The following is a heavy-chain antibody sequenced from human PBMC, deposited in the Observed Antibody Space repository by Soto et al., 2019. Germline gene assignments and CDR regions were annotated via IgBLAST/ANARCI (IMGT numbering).Heavy chain of an antibody. CDR2: ISYDGSDK. D-gene: IGHD5-18*01. CDR1: GFTFNFYG. Sequence: GGSLRFSCDASGFTFNFYGMHWVRQSPGKGLEWVAVISYDGSDKYYADSVRGRFTISRDNTKNTVWLQMNSLRGEDTAVYYCAKERRYSFDALDLWGQGTLVTVSS. V-gene: IGHV3-30*18. CDR3: AKERRYSFDALDL. J-gene: IGHJ3*01.